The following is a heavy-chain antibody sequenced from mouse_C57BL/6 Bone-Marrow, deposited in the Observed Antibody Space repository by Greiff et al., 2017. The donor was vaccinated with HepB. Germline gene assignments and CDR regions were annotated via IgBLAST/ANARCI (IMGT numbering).Heavy chain of an antibody. Sequence: EVKLVESGPGLVKPSQSLSLTCSVTGYSITSGYYWNWIRQFPGNKLEWMGYISYDGSNNYNPSLKNRISITRDTSKNQFFLKLNSVTTEDTATYYCARGYYLWGQGTLVTVSA. CDR2: ISYDGSN. V-gene: IGHV3-6*01. CDR3: ARGYYL. D-gene: IGHD2-3*01. J-gene: IGHJ3*01. CDR1: GYSITSGYY.